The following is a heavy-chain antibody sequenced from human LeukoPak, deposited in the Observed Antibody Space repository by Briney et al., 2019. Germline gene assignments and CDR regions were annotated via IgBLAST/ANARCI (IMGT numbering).Heavy chain of an antibody. V-gene: IGHV3-30*03. J-gene: IGHJ4*02. CDR1: GFTFSSYG. D-gene: IGHD2-2*02. CDR3: ARYHCTSSSCYRAYDY. CDR2: ISYDGSNK. Sequence: GGSLRLSCAASGFTFSSYGMHWVRQAPGKGLEWVAVISYDGSNKYYADSVKGRFTISRDNSKNTLYLQMNSLRAEDTAVYYCARYHCTSSSCYRAYDYWGQGSLVIVSS.